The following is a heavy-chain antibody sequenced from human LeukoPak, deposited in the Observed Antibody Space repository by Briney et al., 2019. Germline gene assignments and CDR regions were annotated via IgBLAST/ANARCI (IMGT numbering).Heavy chain of an antibody. Sequence: SETLSLTCAVYGGSFSGYYWSWIRQPPGKGLEWIGEINDSGSTNYNPTLKSRVTISVDTSKNQFSLKLSSVTAADTAVYYCARYYDSSGYGYWGQGTLVTVSS. D-gene: IGHD3-22*01. V-gene: IGHV4-34*01. CDR2: INDSGST. CDR3: ARYYDSSGYGY. CDR1: GGSFSGYY. J-gene: IGHJ4*02.